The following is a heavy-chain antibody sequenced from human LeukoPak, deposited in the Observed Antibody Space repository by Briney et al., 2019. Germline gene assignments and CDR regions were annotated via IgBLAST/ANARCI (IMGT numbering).Heavy chain of an antibody. CDR3: AKVNHYSNDYFDY. CDR2: ISGSGGST. CDR1: GFTFSSYA. Sequence: GGSLRLSCAASGFTFSSYAMSWVRQAPGKGLEWVPAISGSGGSTYYADSVKGRFTISRDNSKNTLYLQMNSLRAEDTAVYYCAKVNHYSNDYFDYWGQGTLVTVSS. D-gene: IGHD4-11*01. J-gene: IGHJ4*02. V-gene: IGHV3-23*01.